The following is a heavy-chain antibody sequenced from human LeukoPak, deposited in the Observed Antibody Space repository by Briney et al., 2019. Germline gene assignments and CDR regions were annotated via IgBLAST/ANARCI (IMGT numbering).Heavy chain of an antibody. Sequence: GASVKVSFKASGGTFSSYAISWVRQAPGQGLEWMGRIIPILGIANYAQKFQGRVTITADKSTSTAYMGLSSLRSEDTAVYYCARDFIVVVAATGGWFDPWGQGTLVTVSS. V-gene: IGHV1-69*04. CDR3: ARDFIVVVAATGGWFDP. CDR1: GGTFSSYA. CDR2: IIPILGIA. D-gene: IGHD2-15*01. J-gene: IGHJ5*02.